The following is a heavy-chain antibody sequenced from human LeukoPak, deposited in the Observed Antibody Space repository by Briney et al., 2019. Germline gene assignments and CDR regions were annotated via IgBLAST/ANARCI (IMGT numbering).Heavy chain of an antibody. CDR1: GGTFSSYA. CDR2: IIPIFGTA. D-gene: IGHD2-15*01. J-gene: IGHJ3*02. CDR3: ARCSGGSCPSVGAFDI. Sequence: SVKVSCKASGGTFSSYAISWVRQAPGQGLEWMGGIIPIFGTANYAQKFQGRVTITTDESTSTAYMELSSLRSEDTAVYYCARCSGGSCPSVGAFDIWGQGTMVTVSS. V-gene: IGHV1-69*05.